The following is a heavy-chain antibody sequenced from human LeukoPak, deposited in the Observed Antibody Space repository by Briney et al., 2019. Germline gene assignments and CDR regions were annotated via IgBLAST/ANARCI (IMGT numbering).Heavy chain of an antibody. CDR1: GFTFSDFG. D-gene: IGHD5-18*01. Sequence: GGALRLSCIASGFTFSDFGMSWVRQAPGEGLEWVSSINNIGVNTHYSESVKGRFTISRDNSKNTLYLQTSSLTVEDTAVYHCARQLWLPDYWGQGTLVTVSS. V-gene: IGHV3-23*01. J-gene: IGHJ4*02. CDR2: INNIGVNT. CDR3: ARQLWLPDY.